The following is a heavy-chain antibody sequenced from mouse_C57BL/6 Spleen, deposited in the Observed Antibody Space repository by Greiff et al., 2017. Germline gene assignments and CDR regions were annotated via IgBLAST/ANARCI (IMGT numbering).Heavy chain of an antibody. CDR3: ARGDGYYWYFDG. V-gene: IGHV1-52*01. D-gene: IGHD2-3*01. Sequence: QVQLQQPGAELVRPGSSVKLSCKASGYTFTSYWMHWVKQRPIQGLEWIGNIDPSDSETHYNQKFKDKATLTVDKSSSTAYMQLSSLTSEDSAVYYCARGDGYYWYFDGWGTGTTVTVSS. J-gene: IGHJ1*03. CDR2: IDPSDSET. CDR1: GYTFTSYW.